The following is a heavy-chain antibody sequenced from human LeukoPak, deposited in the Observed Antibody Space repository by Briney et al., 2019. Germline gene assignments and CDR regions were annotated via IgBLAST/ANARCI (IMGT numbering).Heavy chain of an antibody. D-gene: IGHD3-9*01. CDR2: ITGSDGTS. Sequence: PGTSLRLSCVPSGFTFTNYAMSWVRQAPGKGLEWVSAITGSDGTSHYADSVKGRFTISRDNSKNTLYLQVNSVRAEDTAVYYCAKWGDYDILTGYYVPDYWGQGTLVTVSS. V-gene: IGHV3-23*01. J-gene: IGHJ4*02. CDR1: GFTFTNYA. CDR3: AKWGDYDILTGYYVPDY.